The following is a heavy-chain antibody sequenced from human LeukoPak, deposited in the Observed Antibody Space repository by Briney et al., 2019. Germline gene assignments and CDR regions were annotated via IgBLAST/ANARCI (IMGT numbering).Heavy chain of an antibody. Sequence: GGSLRLSCAASGFTFSNYAMSWVRQAPGKGLEWVSSINGRGGSTYYADSVKGRFTISRDNSKNTLYLQMNSLRAEDTAVYYCARLPFGIAAAGTDYWGQGTLVTVSS. CDR2: INGRGGST. J-gene: IGHJ4*02. CDR3: ARLPFGIAAAGTDY. D-gene: IGHD6-13*01. CDR1: GFTFSNYA. V-gene: IGHV3-23*01.